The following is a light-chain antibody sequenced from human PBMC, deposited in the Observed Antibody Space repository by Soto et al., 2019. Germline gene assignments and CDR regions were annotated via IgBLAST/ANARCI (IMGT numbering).Light chain of an antibody. Sequence: EIVMTQSPATLSVSPGERVTLSCRASQSVSSNLAWYQQKPGQAPRLLIYGASTRATGIPARFSGSGSGTEFTLTISSLQSEDFAVYYCQQYHNWGEFGQGTKVDI. J-gene: IGKJ1*01. CDR1: QSVSSN. CDR3: QQYHNWGE. V-gene: IGKV3-15*01. CDR2: GAS.